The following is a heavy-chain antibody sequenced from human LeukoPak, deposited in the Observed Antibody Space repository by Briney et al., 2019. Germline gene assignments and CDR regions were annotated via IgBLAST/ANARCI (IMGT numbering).Heavy chain of an antibody. J-gene: IGHJ4*02. D-gene: IGHD3-10*01. CDR3: ARSLGGSGRYIAGGY. Sequence: PSETLSLTCAVYGGSFSGYYWSWIRQPPGKGLECLGELNQSESTNNNPSLKSQATIAVDTSENQFSLQLSSLTAEVMAVYYCARSLGGSGRYIAGGYWGQGTLVTVSS. CDR2: LNQSEST. CDR1: GGSFSGYY. V-gene: IGHV4-34*04.